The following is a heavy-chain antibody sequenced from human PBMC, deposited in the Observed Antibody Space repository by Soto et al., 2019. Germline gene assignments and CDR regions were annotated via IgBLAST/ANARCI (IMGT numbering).Heavy chain of an antibody. CDR3: ARAGYYDSSGYLSDNWFDP. D-gene: IGHD3-22*01. V-gene: IGHV1-69*13. CDR1: GGTFSSYA. J-gene: IGHJ5*02. CDR2: IIPIFGTA. Sequence: ASVKVSCKASGGTFSSYAISWVRQAPGQGLEWMGGIIPIFGTANYAQKFQGRVTITADESTSTAYMELRSLRSEDTAVYYCARAGYYDSSGYLSDNWFDPWGQGTLVTVSS.